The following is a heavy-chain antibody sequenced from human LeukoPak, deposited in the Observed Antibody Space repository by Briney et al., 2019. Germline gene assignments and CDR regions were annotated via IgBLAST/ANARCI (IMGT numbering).Heavy chain of an antibody. Sequence: SETLSLTCSVSGDSISYFYWSWIRQPAGKGLEWIGRIYTSGSTNYNPSLKSRVTMSVDTSKNQFSLKLSSVTAADTAVYYCARDRYYYDSSGYLFDYWGQGTLVTVSS. CDR2: IYTSGST. CDR1: GDSISYFY. J-gene: IGHJ4*02. D-gene: IGHD3-22*01. V-gene: IGHV4-4*07. CDR3: ARDRYYYDSSGYLFDY.